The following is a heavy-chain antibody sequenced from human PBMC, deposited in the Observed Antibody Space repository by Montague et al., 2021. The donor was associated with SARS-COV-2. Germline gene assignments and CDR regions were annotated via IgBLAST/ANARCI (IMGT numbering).Heavy chain of an antibody. CDR1: GDSVSRVSSH. CDR2: FYYAGGT. V-gene: IGHV4-39*01. Sequence: SETLSLTCTVSGDSVSRVSSHWGWIRQPPGKGLEYIGSFYYAGGTQYNPSLKSRVTLSVDTSNDQFSLEMNSVTAADTAVYFCARLYGSSFDYWGQGTLVTVSS. CDR3: ARLYGSSFDY. D-gene: IGHD4-17*01. J-gene: IGHJ4*02.